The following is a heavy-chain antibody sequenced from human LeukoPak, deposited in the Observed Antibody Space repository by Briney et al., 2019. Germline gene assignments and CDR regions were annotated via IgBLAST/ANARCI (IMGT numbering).Heavy chain of an antibody. J-gene: IGHJ4*02. CDR1: GGSFSGYY. CDR3: ARGRLYSSSWYDY. Sequence: KASETLSLTCAVYGGSFSGYYWSWIRQPPGKGLEWIGEINHSGSTNYNPSLKSRVTISVDTSKNQFSLKLSSVTAADTAVYYCARGRLYSSSWYDYWGQGTLVTVSS. V-gene: IGHV4-34*01. CDR2: INHSGST. D-gene: IGHD6-13*01.